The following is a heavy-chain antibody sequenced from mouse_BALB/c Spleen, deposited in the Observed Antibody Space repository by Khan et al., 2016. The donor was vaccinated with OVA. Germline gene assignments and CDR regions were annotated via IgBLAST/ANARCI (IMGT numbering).Heavy chain of an antibody. CDR3: ARTGYYYFDY. D-gene: IGHD2-3*01. J-gene: IGHJ2*01. Sequence: EVELVESGGGLVQPGGSRKLSCAASGFTFSGFGMHWVRQAPEKGLEWVAFISSDSNTIYYADTVKGRFTISRDNPKKNLFLQMTSLRSEDTAMYFCARTGYYYFDYWGQGTTLTVSS. CDR1: GFTFSGFG. V-gene: IGHV5-17*02. CDR2: ISSDSNTI.